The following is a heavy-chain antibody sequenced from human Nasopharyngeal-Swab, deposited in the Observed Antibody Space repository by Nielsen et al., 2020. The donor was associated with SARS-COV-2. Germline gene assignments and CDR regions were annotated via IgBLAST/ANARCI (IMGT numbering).Heavy chain of an antibody. V-gene: IGHV3-21*04. Sequence: GESLKISCAASGFTFNSYGMNWVRQAPGKGLELVSSISSSSSYIYYADSVKGRLTISRDNAKNSLYLQMNSLRAEDTALYYCAKARRTDTYGYECFDSWGQGTLVTVSS. CDR2: ISSSSSYI. D-gene: IGHD5-18*01. CDR3: AKARRTDTYGYECFDS. J-gene: IGHJ4*02. CDR1: GFTFNSYG.